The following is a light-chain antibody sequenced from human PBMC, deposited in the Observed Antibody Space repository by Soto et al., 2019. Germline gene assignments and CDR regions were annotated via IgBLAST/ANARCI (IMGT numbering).Light chain of an antibody. CDR2: GAS. V-gene: IGKV3-11*01. Sequence: ENVLTQSPATLSLSPWEGATLSCRASQRINNYLAWYQQKPGQAPRLLIYGASTRASGIPARFSGSGSGTKFTLTITSLQTEDFAVYYCQQGSSWPLTFGQGTRLEIK. CDR1: QRINNY. CDR3: QQGSSWPLT. J-gene: IGKJ5*01.